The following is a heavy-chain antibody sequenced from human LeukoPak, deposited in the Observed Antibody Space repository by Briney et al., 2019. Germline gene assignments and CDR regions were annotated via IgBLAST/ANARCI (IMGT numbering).Heavy chain of an antibody. J-gene: IGHJ4*02. CDR1: GFTFSSYS. CDR3: ARQDWLGDRYYFDS. Sequence: GGSLRLSCAASGFTFSSYSLNWVRQAPGKGLEWVSFISTSSSYIYYADSVKGRFTISRDNARNSLYLQMNSLRAEDTAVYYCARQDWLGDRYYFDSWGQGTLVTVSS. D-gene: IGHD3-9*01. V-gene: IGHV3-21*01. CDR2: ISTSSSYI.